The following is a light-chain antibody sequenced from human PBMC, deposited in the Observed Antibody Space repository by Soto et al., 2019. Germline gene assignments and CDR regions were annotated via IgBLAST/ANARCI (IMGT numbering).Light chain of an antibody. CDR1: SSDVGGYNY. CDR2: EVS. V-gene: IGLV2-14*01. CDR3: NSYTSKSTGV. Sequence: QSLLTQPASVSGSPGQSITISCTGTSSDVGGYNYVSWYQQHPGKAPKLIIYEVSNRPSGVSNRFSGSKSGNTASLTISGLQAEDEADYYCNSYTSKSTGVFGTGTKVTVL. J-gene: IGLJ1*01.